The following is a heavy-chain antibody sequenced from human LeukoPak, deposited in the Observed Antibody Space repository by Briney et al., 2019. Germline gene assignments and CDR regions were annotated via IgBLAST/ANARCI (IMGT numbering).Heavy chain of an antibody. V-gene: IGHV1-18*01. CDR2: ISGYNGHT. D-gene: IGHD3-9*01. J-gene: IGHJ3*02. Sequence: AAVKVSCKASGYTFTSYGISWVRQAPGQGLEWMGWISGYNGHTNYAQKLQGRVTMTTDTSTSTAYMELRSLRSDDTAVYYCARLRNDILTGYQDDAFDIWGQGTMVTVSS. CDR3: ARLRNDILTGYQDDAFDI. CDR1: GYTFTSYG.